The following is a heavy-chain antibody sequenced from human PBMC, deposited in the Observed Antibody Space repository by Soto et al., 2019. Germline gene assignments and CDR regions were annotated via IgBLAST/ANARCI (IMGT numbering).Heavy chain of an antibody. Sequence: SETLSLTCTVSGGSISSSSYYWGWIRQPPGKGLEWIGSIYYSGSTYYNPSLKSRVTIPVDTSKNQFSLKLSSVTAADTAVYYCARLGPLGWFDPWGQGTLVTVSS. D-gene: IGHD3-16*01. CDR3: ARLGPLGWFDP. V-gene: IGHV4-39*01. J-gene: IGHJ5*02. CDR1: GGSISSSSYY. CDR2: IYYSGST.